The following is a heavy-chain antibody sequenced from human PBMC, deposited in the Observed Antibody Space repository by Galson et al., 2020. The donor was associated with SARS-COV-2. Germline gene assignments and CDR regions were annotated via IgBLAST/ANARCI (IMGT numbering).Heavy chain of an antibody. CDR3: ARDAGVYMGY. J-gene: IGHJ4*02. CDR2: ISYDGSNK. CDR1: GFTFSSYA. V-gene: IGHV3-30*04. Sequence: GGSLRLSCAASGFTFSSYAMHWVRQAPGKGLEWVAVISYDGSNKYYADSVKGRFTISRDNSKNTPYLQMNSLRAEDTAVYYCARDAGVYMGYWGQGTLVTVSS. D-gene: IGHD2-8*01.